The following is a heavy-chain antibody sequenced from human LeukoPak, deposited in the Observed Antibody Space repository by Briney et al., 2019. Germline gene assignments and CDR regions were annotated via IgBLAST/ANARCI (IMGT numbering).Heavy chain of an antibody. CDR3: ARVSYDILTGYSWFDP. CDR1: GFSLSSYW. CDR2: INSDGSST. D-gene: IGHD3-9*01. J-gene: IGHJ5*02. Sequence: GGSLRLSCAASGFSLSSYWMHWVRQAPGKGLVWVSRINSDGSSTSYADSVKGRFTISRDNAKNTLYLQMNSLRAEDTAVYYCARVSYDILTGYSWFDPWGQGTLVTVSS. V-gene: IGHV3-74*01.